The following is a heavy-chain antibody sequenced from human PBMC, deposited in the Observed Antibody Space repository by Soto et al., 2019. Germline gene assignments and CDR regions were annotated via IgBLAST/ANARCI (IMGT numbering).Heavy chain of an antibody. CDR3: AKKGYYYNPTDAFDI. CDR1: GFTFSSYS. D-gene: IGHD3-10*01. Sequence: EVQLVESGGGLVKPGGSLRLSCAASGFTFSSYSMNWVRQAPGKGLEWVSSISGSGGSTYYADSVKGRFTISRDNSKNTLYLQMNSLRAEDTAVYYCAKKGYYYNPTDAFDIWGQGTMVTVSS. J-gene: IGHJ3*02. V-gene: IGHV3-23*04. CDR2: ISGSGGST.